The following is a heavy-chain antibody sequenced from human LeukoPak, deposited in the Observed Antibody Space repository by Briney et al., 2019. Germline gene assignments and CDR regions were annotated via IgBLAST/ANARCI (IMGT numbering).Heavy chain of an antibody. CDR3: ARSNSYVNWFDP. D-gene: IGHD4-23*01. J-gene: IGHJ5*02. Sequence: SETLSLTCTLSGGSISSNNYYWGWIRQPPGKGLEWLGSIYYSGSTYYNPSLKSRVTISVDTPKNQFSLKLSSVTAADTAVYYCARSNSYVNWFDPWGQGTLVTVSS. CDR2: IYYSGST. CDR1: GGSISSNNYY. V-gene: IGHV4-39*01.